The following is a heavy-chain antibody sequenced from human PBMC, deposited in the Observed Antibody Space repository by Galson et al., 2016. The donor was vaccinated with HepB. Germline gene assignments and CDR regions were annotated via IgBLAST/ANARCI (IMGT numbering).Heavy chain of an antibody. CDR3: VRGMDV. CDR2: VYYRGGTT. V-gene: IGHV4-39*01. Sequence: SETLSLTCSVSDGFLSSNSYYWGWIRLPPGAGLEWIGSVYYRGGTTYYNSSLKSRVTISVDMSKNQLSLKLTSVTAADTAVYYCVRGMDVWGPGTTVIVSS. CDR1: DGFLSSNSYY. J-gene: IGHJ6*02.